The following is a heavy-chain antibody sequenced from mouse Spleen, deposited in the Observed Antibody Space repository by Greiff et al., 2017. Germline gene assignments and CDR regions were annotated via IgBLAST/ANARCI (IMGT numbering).Heavy chain of an antibody. CDR1: GFTFSSYA. J-gene: IGHJ3*01. D-gene: IGHD1-1*01. CDR2: ISSGGSYT. Sequence: DVMLVESGGGLVKPGGSLKLSCAASGFTFSSYAMSWVRQTPEKRLEWVATISSGGSYTYYPDSVKGRYTISRDNAKNTLYLQMSSLRSEDTAMYYCARPSYYGSSSAWFAYWGQGTLVTVSA. CDR3: ARPSYYGSSSAWFAY. V-gene: IGHV5-9-1*01.